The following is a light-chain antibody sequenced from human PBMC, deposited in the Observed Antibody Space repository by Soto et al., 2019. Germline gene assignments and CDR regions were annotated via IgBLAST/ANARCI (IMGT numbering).Light chain of an antibody. CDR3: GTWDINLDTVV. CDR1: TSNIGGNY. J-gene: IGLJ2*01. Sequence: QSVLTQPPSVSAAPGQRVTISCSGGTSNIGGNYVSWYQVVPRTAPKLLIYDNHKRHSGVPDRFSGSKSGTSATLGIADLHAGDEAHYYCGTWDINLDTVVFGGGTKLTVL. CDR2: DNH. V-gene: IGLV1-51*01.